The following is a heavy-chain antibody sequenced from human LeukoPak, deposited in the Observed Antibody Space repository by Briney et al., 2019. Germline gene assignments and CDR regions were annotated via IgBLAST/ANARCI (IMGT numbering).Heavy chain of an antibody. CDR1: GFTFSSYA. J-gene: IGHJ3*02. V-gene: IGHV3-23*01. CDR2: ISGSGGST. CDR3: AKDNVVVITRDDAFDI. D-gene: IGHD3-22*01. Sequence: GGSLRLSCAASGFTFSSYAMSWVRQAPGKELEWVSAISGSGGSTYYADSVKGRFTISRDNSKNTLYLQMNSLRAEDTAVYYCAKDNVVVITRDDAFDIWGQGTMVTVSS.